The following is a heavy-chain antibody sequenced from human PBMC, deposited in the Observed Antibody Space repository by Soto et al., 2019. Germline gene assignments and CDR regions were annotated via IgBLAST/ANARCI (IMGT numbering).Heavy chain of an antibody. D-gene: IGHD3-22*01. CDR1: GFTFSSYG. Sequence: PGGSLRLSCAASGFTFSSYGMHWVRQAPGKGLEWVAVISYDGSNKYYADSVKGRFTISRDNSKNTLYLQMNSLRAEDTAVYYCAKDVPSSGIGDWGQGTLVTVPQ. CDR2: ISYDGSNK. CDR3: AKDVPSSGIGD. J-gene: IGHJ4*02. V-gene: IGHV3-30*18.